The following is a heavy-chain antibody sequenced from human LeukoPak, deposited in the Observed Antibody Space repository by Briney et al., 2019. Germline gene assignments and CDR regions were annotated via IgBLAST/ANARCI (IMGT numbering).Heavy chain of an antibody. CDR1: GFTFSNYG. CDR2: IKQDGSEK. D-gene: IGHD6-13*01. CDR3: ARDGMDVYSSSWYQNYYYYYYMDV. Sequence: GGSLRLSCATSGFTFSNYGMHWVRQAPGKGLEWVANIKQDGSEKYYVDSVKGRFTISRDNAKNSLYLQMNSLRAEDTAVYYCARDGMDVYSSSWYQNYYYYYYMDVWGKGTTVTVSS. V-gene: IGHV3-7*01. J-gene: IGHJ6*03.